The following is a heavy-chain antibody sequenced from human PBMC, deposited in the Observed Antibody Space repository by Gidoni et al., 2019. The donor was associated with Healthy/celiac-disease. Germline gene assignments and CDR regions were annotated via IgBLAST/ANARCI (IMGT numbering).Heavy chain of an antibody. Sequence: EVQLLESGGGLVQPGGSLRLSCAASGFTFSSYAMSWVRQAPGKGLEWVSAISGSGGSTYYADSVKGRFTISRDNSKNTLYLQMNSLRAEDTAVYYCAKDAQRGWIQLRNWFDPWGQGTLVTVSS. CDR3: AKDAQRGWIQLRNWFDP. V-gene: IGHV3-23*01. CDR2: ISGSGGST. D-gene: IGHD5-18*01. CDR1: GFTFSSYA. J-gene: IGHJ5*02.